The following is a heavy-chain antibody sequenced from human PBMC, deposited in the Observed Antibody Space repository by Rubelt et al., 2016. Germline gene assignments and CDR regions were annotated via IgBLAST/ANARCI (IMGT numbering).Heavy chain of an antibody. V-gene: IGHV3-48*03. CDR3: AREAAGSLEDGVDV. CDR1: AFTFSYYE. D-gene: IGHD6-25*01. Sequence: DVQLLESGGGLVQPGGSLRLSCAASAFTFSYYEMNWVRQAPGKGLEWISYINSVGTTIYQADSVTGRFTISSENAKNSLFLQMNNLRAEDTAIYYCAREAAGSLEDGVDVWGQGTTVTVSS. J-gene: IGHJ6*02. CDR2: INSVGTTI.